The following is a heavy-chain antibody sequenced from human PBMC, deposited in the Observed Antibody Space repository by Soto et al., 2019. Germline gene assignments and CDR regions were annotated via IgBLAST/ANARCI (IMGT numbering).Heavy chain of an antibody. J-gene: IGHJ4*02. CDR1: GYAFTSYW. CDR3: ARVDPGAVDY. Sequence: EVQLVQSGAEVKKPGESLRISCKGSGYAFTSYWINWVRQMPGKGLEWMGRIDPSDSSTSYSPSFQGHVIISADTSINTAYLQWSSLKASDTAIYYCARVDPGAVDYWGQGTLVTVSS. D-gene: IGHD7-27*01. V-gene: IGHV5-10-1*03. CDR2: IDPSDSST.